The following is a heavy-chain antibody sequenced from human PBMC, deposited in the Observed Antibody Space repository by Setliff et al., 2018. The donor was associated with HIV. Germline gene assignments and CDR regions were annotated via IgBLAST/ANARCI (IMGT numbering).Heavy chain of an antibody. D-gene: IGHD6-6*01. CDR3: ARDTGQLVYYFDS. Sequence: QTGGSLRLSCEASGFNIEKSGMHWIRQAPGKGLEWVAVMYYDGVTTYYADSVKGRFTISRDGSKNMIFLQMNSLRVDDTAVYFCARDTGQLVYYFDSWGQGTLVTVSS. CDR2: MYYDGVTT. CDR1: GFNIEKSG. J-gene: IGHJ4*02. V-gene: IGHV3-30*12.